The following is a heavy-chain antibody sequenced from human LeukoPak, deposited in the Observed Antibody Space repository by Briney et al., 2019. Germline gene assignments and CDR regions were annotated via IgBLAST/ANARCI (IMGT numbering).Heavy chain of an antibody. CDR2: ISSSSSTI. CDR1: GFTFSSYS. J-gene: IGHJ4*02. Sequence: PGGSLRLSCAASGFTFSSYSMNWVRQAPGKGLEWVSYISSSSSTIYYADSVKGRFTISRDNAKNSLYLQMNSLRAEDTAVYYCARDRWVEDWCFDYWGQGTLVTVSS. CDR3: ARDRWVEDWCFDY. D-gene: IGHD2-15*01. V-gene: IGHV3-48*01.